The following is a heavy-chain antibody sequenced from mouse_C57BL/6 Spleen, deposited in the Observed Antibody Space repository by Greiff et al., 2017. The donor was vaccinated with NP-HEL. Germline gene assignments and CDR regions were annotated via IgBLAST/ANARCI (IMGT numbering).Heavy chain of an antibody. Sequence: EVKLVESGGGLVKPGGSLKLSCAASGFTFSSYAMSWVRQTPEKRLEWVATISDGGSYTYYPDNVKGRFTISRDNAKNNLYLQMSHLKSEDTAMYYCARGGVTGGHFDYWGQGTTLTVSS. D-gene: IGHD4-1*01. CDR1: GFTFSSYA. J-gene: IGHJ2*01. CDR2: ISDGGSYT. V-gene: IGHV5-4*03. CDR3: ARGGVTGGHFDY.